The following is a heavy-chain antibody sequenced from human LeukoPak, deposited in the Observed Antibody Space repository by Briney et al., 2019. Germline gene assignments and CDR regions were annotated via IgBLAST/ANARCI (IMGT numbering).Heavy chain of an antibody. Sequence: HPGGSLRPSCEVSGFTVSSNYMSWVRQAPGKGLEWVSVIYSGGSTYYADSVKGRFTISRDNSKNTLYLQMNSLRAEDTAVYYCARDDIAAAGNIDYWGQGTLVTVSS. CDR1: GFTVSSNY. D-gene: IGHD6-13*01. CDR3: ARDDIAAAGNIDY. J-gene: IGHJ4*02. V-gene: IGHV3-53*05. CDR2: IYSGGST.